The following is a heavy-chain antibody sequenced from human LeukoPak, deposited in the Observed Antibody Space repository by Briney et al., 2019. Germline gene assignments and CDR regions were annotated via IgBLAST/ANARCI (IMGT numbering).Heavy chain of an antibody. J-gene: IGHJ6*03. D-gene: IGHD6-6*01. CDR2: IYYSGST. CDR3: ARVGYSSSTNLYYYYYYMDV. Sequence: SETLSLTCTVSGGSISSHYWSWIRQPPGKGLEWLGYIYYSGSTNYNPSLKSRVPISVDTSKNQFSLKLSSVTAADTAVYYCARVGYSSSTNLYYYYYYMDVWGKGTTVTVSS. V-gene: IGHV4-59*11. CDR1: GGSISSHY.